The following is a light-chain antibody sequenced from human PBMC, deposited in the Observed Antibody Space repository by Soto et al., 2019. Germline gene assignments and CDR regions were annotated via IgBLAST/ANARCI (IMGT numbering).Light chain of an antibody. CDR2: VNSDGSH. CDR1: SGHTSNA. Sequence: QLVLTQSPSASASLGASVKLTCTLSSGHTSNAIAWHQQQPEKGPRYLMKVNSDGSHRKGDGIPDRFSGSSSGAERYLTISSLQSEDEADYYCSSYTSTATRVFGGGTKLTVL. CDR3: SSYTSTATRV. V-gene: IGLV4-69*01. J-gene: IGLJ3*02.